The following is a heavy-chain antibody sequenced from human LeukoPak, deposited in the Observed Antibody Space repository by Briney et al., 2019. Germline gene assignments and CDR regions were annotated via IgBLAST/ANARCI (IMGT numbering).Heavy chain of an antibody. CDR2: IVVGSGDT. J-gene: IGHJ6*04. CDR3: AADGGYQLLRHYYYGMDV. Sequence: TSVKVSCKASGFTFTSSAVQWVRQARGQRLEWIGWIVVGSGDTNYAQKFQERVTITRDMSTSTAYMELSSLRSKDTAVYYCAADGGYQLLRHYYYGMDVWGKGTTVTVSS. D-gene: IGHD2-2*01. CDR1: GFTFTSSA. V-gene: IGHV1-58*01.